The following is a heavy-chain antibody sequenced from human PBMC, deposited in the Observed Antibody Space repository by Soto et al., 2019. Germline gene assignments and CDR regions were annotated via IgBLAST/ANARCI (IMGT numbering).Heavy chain of an antibody. V-gene: IGHV5-51*01. D-gene: IGHD6-19*01. CDR2: IYPGDSDT. CDR1: GYSFTSYW. Sequence: GEALTISCKGSGYSFTSYWSGPFRQKPGKGLEWMGIIYPGDSDTRYSPSFQGQVTISADKSISTAYLQWSSLKASDTAMYYCAGIAVAGTGAFDIWGQGTMVTVSS. CDR3: AGIAVAGTGAFDI. J-gene: IGHJ3*02.